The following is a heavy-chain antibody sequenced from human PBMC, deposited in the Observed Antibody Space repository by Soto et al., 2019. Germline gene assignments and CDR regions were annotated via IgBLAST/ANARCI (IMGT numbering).Heavy chain of an antibody. Sequence: ESGGGVVQPGRSLRLSCAASGFTFSSYGMHWVRQAPGKGLEWVAVISYDGSNKYYADSVKGRFTISRDNSKNTLYLQMNSLRAEDTAVYYCAKALIAAAGMYYYYYGMDVWGQGTTVTVSS. CDR2: ISYDGSNK. V-gene: IGHV3-30*18. D-gene: IGHD6-13*01. CDR1: GFTFSSYG. CDR3: AKALIAAAGMYYYYYGMDV. J-gene: IGHJ6*02.